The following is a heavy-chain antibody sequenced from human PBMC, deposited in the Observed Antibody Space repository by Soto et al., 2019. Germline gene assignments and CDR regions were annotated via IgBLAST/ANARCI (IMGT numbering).Heavy chain of an antibody. D-gene: IGHD2-15*01. J-gene: IGHJ4*02. Sequence: GASVKVSCKASGYTFTSYDINWVRQATGQGLEWMGWMNPNSGNTGYAQKFQGRVTMTRNTSISTAYMELSSLRSEDTAVYYCARGHPGDCSGGSCPFFDYWGQGTLVTVSS. CDR1: GYTFTSYD. V-gene: IGHV1-8*01. CDR2: MNPNSGNT. CDR3: ARGHPGDCSGGSCPFFDY.